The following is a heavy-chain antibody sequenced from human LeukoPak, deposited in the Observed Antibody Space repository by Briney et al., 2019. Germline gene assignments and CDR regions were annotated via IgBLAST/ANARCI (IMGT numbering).Heavy chain of an antibody. CDR2: INPNSGGT. Sequence: ASVKVSCKASGYTLTGYYMHWVRQAPGQGLEWMGWINPNSGGTNYAQKFQGRVTMTRDTSISTAYMELSRLGSDDTAVYYCARGRWKYNWFDPWGQRTLVTVSS. CDR3: ARGRWKYNWFDP. V-gene: IGHV1-2*02. CDR1: GYTLTGYY. D-gene: IGHD1-1*01. J-gene: IGHJ5*02.